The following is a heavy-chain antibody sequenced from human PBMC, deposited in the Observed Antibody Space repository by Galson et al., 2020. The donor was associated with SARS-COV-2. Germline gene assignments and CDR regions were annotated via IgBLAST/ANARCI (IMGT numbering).Heavy chain of an antibody. Sequence: GESLKISCKGSGYSFTSYWIGWVRQMPGKGLEWMGIIYLGDSDTRYSPSFQGQVTIPADKSISTAYLQWSSLKASDTAMYYCARTSLYYDYVWGSYRLLWFDPWGQGTLVTVSS. CDR1: GYSFTSYW. D-gene: IGHD3-16*02. CDR3: ARTSLYYDYVWGSYRLLWFDP. CDR2: IYLGDSDT. J-gene: IGHJ5*02. V-gene: IGHV5-51*01.